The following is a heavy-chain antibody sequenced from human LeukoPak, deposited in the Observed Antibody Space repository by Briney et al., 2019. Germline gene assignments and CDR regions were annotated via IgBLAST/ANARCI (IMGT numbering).Heavy chain of an antibody. J-gene: IGHJ6*03. V-gene: IGHV1-2*02. CDR3: ASHGSSAHYYYYYMDV. CDR1: GYTFTSYY. CDR2: INPNSGGT. Sequence: GASVKVSCKASGYTFTSYYMHWVRQAPGQGLEWMGWINPNSGGTNYAQKFQGRVTMTRDTSISTAYMELSSLRSEDTAVYYCASHGSSAHYYYYYMDVWGKGTTVTVSS.